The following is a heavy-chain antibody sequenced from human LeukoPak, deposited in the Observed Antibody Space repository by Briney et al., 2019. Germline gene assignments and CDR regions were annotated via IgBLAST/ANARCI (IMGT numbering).Heavy chain of an antibody. CDR1: GFTFSSYA. J-gene: IGHJ4*02. D-gene: IGHD2-2*02. CDR3: AKRDCSTSCYSYYFDY. V-gene: IGHV3-23*01. Sequence: PGASLRLSCAASGFTFSSYAISWVRQAPGKGLEWVSAISGSGGSTYYADSVKGRFTISRDNSKNTLYLQMNSLRAEDTAVYYCAKRDCSTSCYSYYFDYWGQGTLVTVSS. CDR2: ISGSGGST.